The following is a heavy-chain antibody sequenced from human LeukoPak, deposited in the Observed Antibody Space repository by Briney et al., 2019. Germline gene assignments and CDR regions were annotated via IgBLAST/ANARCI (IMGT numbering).Heavy chain of an antibody. Sequence: ASVKVSCKASGYTFINYGISWVRQAPGQGLEWMGWISAYNGNTNSAQKLQGRVTVTTDTSTSTAYMELRSLRSDDTAVYYCAXXXXVMTTATPYYFDFWGQGTLVTVSS. CDR1: GYTFINYG. CDR3: AXXXXVMTTATPYYFDF. V-gene: IGHV1-18*01. J-gene: IGHJ4*02. CDR2: ISAYNGNT. D-gene: IGHD3-16*01.